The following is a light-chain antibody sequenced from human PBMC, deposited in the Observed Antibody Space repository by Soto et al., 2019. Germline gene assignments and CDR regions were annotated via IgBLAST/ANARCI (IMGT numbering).Light chain of an antibody. Sequence: QSVLTQSPSASASLGASVKFTCTLSSGHSSYAIAWHQQQPEKGPRYLMKLNSDGSHSKGDGIPDRFSGSSSGAERYLTISSLHSEDEADYYCQTWGTGIQVFGGGTQLTVL. CDR3: QTWGTGIQV. V-gene: IGLV4-69*01. CDR2: LNSDGSH. CDR1: SGHSSYA. J-gene: IGLJ2*01.